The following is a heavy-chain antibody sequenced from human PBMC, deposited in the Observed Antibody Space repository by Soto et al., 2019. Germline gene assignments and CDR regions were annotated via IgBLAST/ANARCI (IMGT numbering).Heavy chain of an antibody. CDR1: GYSFTSYW. Sequence: GASLTISCKGSGYSFTSYWISWVRQMPGKGLEWMGRIDPSDSYTNYSPSFQGHVTISADKSISTAYLQWSSLKASDTAMYYCARHSSYCSSTSCYREDGMDVWGQGTTVTVSS. J-gene: IGHJ6*02. CDR2: IDPSDSYT. V-gene: IGHV5-10-1*01. D-gene: IGHD2-2*01. CDR3: ARHSSYCSSTSCYREDGMDV.